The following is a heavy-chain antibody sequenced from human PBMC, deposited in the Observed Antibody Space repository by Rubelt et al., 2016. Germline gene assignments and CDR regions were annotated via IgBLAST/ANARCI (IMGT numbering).Heavy chain of an antibody. CDR2: ISYSGRT. CDR1: GGSISSSTYS. Sequence: QLQLQESGPGLAKPSETLSLTCTVSGGSISSSTYSWGCVRQSPGKGLEWIGTISYSGRTYYNPSLKSRVTIYVDTSKNQFSLKLSIVTASETAVYYCSSRSFYGSGLWFDPWGQGTLVTVSS. D-gene: IGHD3-10*01. CDR3: SSRSFYGSGLWFDP. V-gene: IGHV4-39*01. J-gene: IGHJ5*02.